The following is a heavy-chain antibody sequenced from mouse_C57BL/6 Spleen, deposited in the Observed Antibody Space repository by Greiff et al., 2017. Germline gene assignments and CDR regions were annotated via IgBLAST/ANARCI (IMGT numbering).Heavy chain of an antibody. CDR2: ISSGSSTI. Sequence: EVKLMESGGGLVKPGGSLKLSCAASGFTFSDYGMHWVRQAPEKGLEWVAYISSGSSTIYYADTVKGRFTISRDNAKNTLFLQMTSLRSEDTAMYYCARSDGYYDFDYWGQGTTLTVSS. J-gene: IGHJ2*01. CDR3: ARSDGYYDFDY. V-gene: IGHV5-17*01. CDR1: GFTFSDYG. D-gene: IGHD2-3*01.